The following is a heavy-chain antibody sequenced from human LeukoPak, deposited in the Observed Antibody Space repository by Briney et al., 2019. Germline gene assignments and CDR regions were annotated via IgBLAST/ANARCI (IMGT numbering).Heavy chain of an antibody. CDR3: ARDGTPPTYYYDSSGSPPFDY. V-gene: IGHV1-2*02. Sequence: ASVKVSCKASGYTFTGYYMDWVRQAPGQGLQWMGWINPNSGGTNYAQKFQGRVTMTRDTSISTAYMELSRLRSDDTAVYYCARDGTPPTYYYDSSGSPPFDYWGQGTLVTVSS. J-gene: IGHJ4*02. CDR2: INPNSGGT. D-gene: IGHD3-22*01. CDR1: GYTFTGYY.